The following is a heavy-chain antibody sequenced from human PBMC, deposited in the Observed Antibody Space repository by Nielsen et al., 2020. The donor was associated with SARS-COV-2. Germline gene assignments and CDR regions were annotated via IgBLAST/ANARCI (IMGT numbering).Heavy chain of an antibody. CDR3: ARGVEMSIAAAGRGVNWFDP. J-gene: IGHJ5*02. D-gene: IGHD6-13*01. CDR2: INHSGST. Sequence: SETLSPTCAVYGGSFSGYYWSWIRQPPGKGLEWIGEINHSGSTNYNPSLKSRVTTSVDTSKNQFSLKLSSVTAADTAVYYCARGVEMSIAAAGRGVNWFDPWGQGTLVTVSS. CDR1: GGSFSGYY. V-gene: IGHV4-34*01.